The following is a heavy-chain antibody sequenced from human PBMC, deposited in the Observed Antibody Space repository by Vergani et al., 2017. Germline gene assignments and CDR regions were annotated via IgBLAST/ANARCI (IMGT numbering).Heavy chain of an antibody. CDR2: IYHSGST. D-gene: IGHD3-9*01. Sequence: QVQLQESGPGLVKPPGTLSLTCAVSGGSISSSNWWSWVRQPPGKGLQWIGEIYHSGSTNYNPSLKSRVTISVDKSKNQFSLKLSSVTAADTAVYYWARALKLRYSPFGDYYYYGMDVWGQGTTVTVSS. CDR1: GGSISSSNW. J-gene: IGHJ6*02. CDR3: ARALKLRYSPFGDYYYYGMDV. V-gene: IGHV4-4*03.